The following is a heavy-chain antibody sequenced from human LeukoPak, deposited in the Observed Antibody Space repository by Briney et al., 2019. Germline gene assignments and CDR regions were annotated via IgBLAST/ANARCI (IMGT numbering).Heavy chain of an antibody. J-gene: IGHJ4*02. CDR2: ISGYNGNT. D-gene: IGHD2-2*01. V-gene: IGHV1-18*01. CDR3: AREVYCSSTSCAYYFDY. Sequence: ASVKGSCKASGYTFTSYGFSWVRQAPGQGLECVGWISGYNGNTDYAQKFQGRVTMTTDKSSSTAYMELRSLRPDDTAVYYCAREVYCSSTSCAYYFDYWGQGTLVTVSS. CDR1: GYTFTSYG.